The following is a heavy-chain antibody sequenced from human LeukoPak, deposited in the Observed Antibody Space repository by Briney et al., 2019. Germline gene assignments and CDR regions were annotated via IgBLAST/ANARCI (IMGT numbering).Heavy chain of an antibody. J-gene: IGHJ6*03. V-gene: IGHV3-30*02. CDR2: IRYDGSNK. Sequence: GGSLRLSCAASGFTFSSYGMHWVRQAPGKGLEWVAFIRYDGSNKYYADSVKGRFTISRDNSKNTLYLQMNSLRAEDTAVYYCAKDYYGSWYVGYYYYMDVWGKGTTVTVSS. CDR1: GFTFSSYG. D-gene: IGHD6-13*01. CDR3: AKDYYGSWYVGYYYYMDV.